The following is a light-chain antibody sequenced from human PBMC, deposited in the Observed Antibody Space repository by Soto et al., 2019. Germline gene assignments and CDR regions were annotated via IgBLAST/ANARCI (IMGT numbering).Light chain of an antibody. V-gene: IGKV1-6*01. CDR3: LKDYSYPRT. CDR2: ATS. Sequence: ANQMTQSPSSLNESVGDRVTITCRASQGIRNDLGWYQQRPGKAPKLLIYATSNLQTGVPSRFSGSGSGTDFTLTISSLQPDDFATYYCLKDYSYPRTFGQGTKVDIK. CDR1: QGIRND. J-gene: IGKJ1*01.